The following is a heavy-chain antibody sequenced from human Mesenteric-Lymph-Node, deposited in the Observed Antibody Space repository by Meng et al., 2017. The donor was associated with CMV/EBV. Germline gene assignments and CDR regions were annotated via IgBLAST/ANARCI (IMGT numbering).Heavy chain of an antibody. D-gene: IGHD6-6*01. Sequence: GESLKISCKGSGYSFTSYWIGWVRQMPGKGLEWMGIIYPGDSDTRYSPSFQGQVTISADKSISTAYLQWSSLKASDTAMYYCARHRFEYSSSSPSYGMDVWGQGTTVTVSS. J-gene: IGHJ6*02. CDR1: GYSFTSYW. CDR3: ARHRFEYSSSSPSYGMDV. CDR2: IYPGDSDT. V-gene: IGHV5-51*01.